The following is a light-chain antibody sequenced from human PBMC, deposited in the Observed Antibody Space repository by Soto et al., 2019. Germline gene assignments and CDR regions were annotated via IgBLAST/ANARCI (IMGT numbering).Light chain of an antibody. CDR2: GAS. V-gene: IGKV3-20*01. CDR1: QSVSSSY. Sequence: EIVLTQVVGTLYLSPGERATLSCRPRQSVSSSYLAWYQQKPGQAPRVLIYGASSRATGIPDRFSGSGSGTDFTLTISRLEPEDFAVYFCQQYGNPPPNAFGQGTKVDIK. CDR3: QQYGNPPPNA. J-gene: IGKJ2*01.